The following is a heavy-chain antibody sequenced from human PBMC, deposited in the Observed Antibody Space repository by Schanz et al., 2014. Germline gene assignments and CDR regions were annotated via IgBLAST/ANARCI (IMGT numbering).Heavy chain of an antibody. D-gene: IGHD4-17*01. Sequence: VQLLESGGGLVQPGGSLRLSCAASGFTFSSHWMHWVRQDPGKGLVWVARINSVGSNTDYADSVTGRFTISRDNAKNTLYLQMNTLRAEDTAVYYCARKMKLGVYGGKGHDSLDIWGQGTMVTVSS. J-gene: IGHJ3*02. CDR3: ARKMKLGVYGGKGHDSLDI. CDR1: GFTFSSHW. V-gene: IGHV3-74*01. CDR2: INSVGSNT.